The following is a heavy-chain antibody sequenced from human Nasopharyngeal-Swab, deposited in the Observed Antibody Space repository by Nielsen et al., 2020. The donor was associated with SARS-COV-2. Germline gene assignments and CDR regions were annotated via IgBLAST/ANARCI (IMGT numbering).Heavy chain of an antibody. CDR1: GFTFTKDW. CDR2: IKPDGSAK. V-gene: IGHV3-7*01. D-gene: IGHD4-17*01. CDR3: ASFYTVTTDDAFDI. J-gene: IGHJ3*02. Sequence: GEFLKISCAASGFTFTKDWMSWVRQAPGKGLEWVANIKPDGSAKYYVDSVTGRFTISRDNAKNSLYLQMNSLRAEDTALYYCASFYTVTTDDAFDIWGQGTMVTVSS.